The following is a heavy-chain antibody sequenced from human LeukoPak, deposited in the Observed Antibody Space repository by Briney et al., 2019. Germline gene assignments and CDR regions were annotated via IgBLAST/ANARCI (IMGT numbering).Heavy chain of an antibody. Sequence: GGSLRLSCAASAFSFSNYNMNWVRQAPGKGLEWVSYISSSGSTIYYADSVKGRFTISRDNAKNSLYLQMNSLRAEDTAVYYCAELGITMIGGVWGKGTTVTISS. V-gene: IGHV3-48*04. CDR1: AFSFSNYN. CDR2: ISSSGSTI. CDR3: AELGITMIGGV. J-gene: IGHJ6*03. D-gene: IGHD3-10*02.